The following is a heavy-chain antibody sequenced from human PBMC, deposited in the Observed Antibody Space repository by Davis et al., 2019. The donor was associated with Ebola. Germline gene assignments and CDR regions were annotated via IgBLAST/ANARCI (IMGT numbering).Heavy chain of an antibody. Sequence: HSQTLSLTCGISGDGVSINSAGWNWIRQSPSRGLEWLGRTYYYTSKWYNDYAESVRSRLTVNADTSKNQLSLQLNSVTPEDTALYYCARGWLRTGLDVWGEGTTVNVSS. J-gene: IGHJ6*04. D-gene: IGHD5-18*01. CDR2: TYYYTSKWYN. CDR3: ARGWLRTGLDV. V-gene: IGHV6-1*01. CDR1: GDGVSINSAG.